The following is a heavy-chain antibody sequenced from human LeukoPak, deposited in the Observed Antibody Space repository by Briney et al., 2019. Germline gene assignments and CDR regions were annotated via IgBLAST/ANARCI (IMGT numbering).Heavy chain of an antibody. Sequence: GGSLRLSCAASGFTFSSFAMHWVRQAPGKGLEWVAVVSYDGNNNYYADSVKGRFTISRDSAKNMLYLQMNSLRLEDTAVYYCARSRVTWSGYYYGMDVWGQGTTVTVSS. CDR2: VSYDGNNN. CDR3: ARSRVTWSGYYYGMDV. CDR1: GFTFSSFA. J-gene: IGHJ6*02. D-gene: IGHD3-3*01. V-gene: IGHV3-30-3*01.